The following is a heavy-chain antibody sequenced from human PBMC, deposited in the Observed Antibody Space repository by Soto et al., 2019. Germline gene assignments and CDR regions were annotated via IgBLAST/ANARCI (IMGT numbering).Heavy chain of an antibody. J-gene: IGHJ4*02. CDR1: GFTFSSYW. D-gene: IGHD2-15*01. Sequence: EVQLVESGGGLVQPGGSLRLSCAASGFTFSSYWMSWVRQAPGKGLEWVANIKQDGSEKYYVDSVKGRFTISRDNAKNSLYLQMNILGAEDTAVYYCARDLYCSGGSCYSGGFGYWGQGTLVTFSS. CDR3: ARDLYCSGGSCYSGGFGY. V-gene: IGHV3-7*01. CDR2: IKQDGSEK.